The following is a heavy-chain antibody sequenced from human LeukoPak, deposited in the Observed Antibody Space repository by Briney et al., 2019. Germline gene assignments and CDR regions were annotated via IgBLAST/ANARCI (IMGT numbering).Heavy chain of an antibody. CDR2: IRYDGSNK. J-gene: IGHJ4*02. CDR1: GFTFSSYG. V-gene: IGHV3-30*02. Sequence: SGGSLRLSCAASGFTFSSYGTHWVRQAPGKGLEWVAFIRYDGSNKYYADSVKGRFTISRDNSKNTLYLQMNSLRAEDTAVYYCARSGGQLLSAPYFDYWGQGTLVTVSS. CDR3: ARSGGQLLSAPYFDY. D-gene: IGHD2-2*01.